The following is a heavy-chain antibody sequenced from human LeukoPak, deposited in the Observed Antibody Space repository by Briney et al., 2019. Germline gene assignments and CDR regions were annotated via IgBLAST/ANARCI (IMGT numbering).Heavy chain of an antibody. V-gene: IGHV3-74*01. CDR1: GFTFSDYW. D-gene: IGHD1-14*01. CDR3: SKRITGGGIDY. Sequence: GGSLRLSCAASGFTFSDYWMHWVRQAPGKGLVWVSRINSDGSSTSYADSVKGRFTISRDNARNTLYLQMNSLRAEDTAVYYCSKRITGGGIDYWGLGTLVTVSS. CDR2: INSDGSST. J-gene: IGHJ4*02.